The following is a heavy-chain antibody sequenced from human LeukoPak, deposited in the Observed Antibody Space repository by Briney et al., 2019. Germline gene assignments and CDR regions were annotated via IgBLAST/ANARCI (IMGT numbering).Heavy chain of an antibody. CDR2: ISGSDGST. CDR1: GFIFNYYA. D-gene: IGHD3-22*01. J-gene: IGHJ4*02. Sequence: GGSLRLSCATSGFIFNYYAMSWVRQAPGKGLEWVSGISGSDGSTYYADSVKGRFSISRDNSKKTLFLQMNSLRAEDTAVYYCATFDQYYYDSSGYRDYWGQGTLVTVSS. CDR3: ATFDQYYYDSSGYRDY. V-gene: IGHV3-23*01.